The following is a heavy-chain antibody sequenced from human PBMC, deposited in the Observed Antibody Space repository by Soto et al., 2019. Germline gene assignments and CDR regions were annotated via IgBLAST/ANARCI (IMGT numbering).Heavy chain of an antibody. D-gene: IGHD2-21*01. CDR1: GFTFDDYA. J-gene: IGHJ4*02. V-gene: IGHV3-9*01. CDR3: AKGGEDYYFDY. Sequence: DVQLVESGGGLVQPGRSLRLSCAASGFTFDDYAMHWVRQAPGKGLEWVSGISWNSGSIGYADSVKGRFTISRDNAKNSLYLQMNSLRAEDTALYYCAKGGEDYYFDYWGQGTLVTVSS. CDR2: ISWNSGSI.